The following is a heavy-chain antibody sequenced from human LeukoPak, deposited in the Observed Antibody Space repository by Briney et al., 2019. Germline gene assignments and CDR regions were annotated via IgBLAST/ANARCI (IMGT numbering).Heavy chain of an antibody. V-gene: IGHV1-2*02. J-gene: IGHJ6*02. CDR1: GYTFTGYY. Sequence: ASVKVSFKASGYTFTGYYMHWVRQAPGQGLEWMGWINPNSGGTNYAQKFQGRVTMTRDTSISTAYMELSRLRSDDTAVYYCASEYLLWFGEDYYYGMDVWGQGTTVTVSS. CDR3: ASEYLLWFGEDYYYGMDV. D-gene: IGHD3-10*01. CDR2: INPNSGGT.